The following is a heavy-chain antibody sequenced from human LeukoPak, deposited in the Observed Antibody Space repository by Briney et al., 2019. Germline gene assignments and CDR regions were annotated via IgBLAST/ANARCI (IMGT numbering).Heavy chain of an antibody. CDR2: ISAYNGNT. J-gene: IGHJ3*02. V-gene: IGHV1-18*01. CDR3: AGGIVGAPYDAFDI. Sequence: ASVKDSCKASGYTFTSYGISWVRQAPGQGLGWMGWISAYNGNTNYAQKLQGRVTMTTDTSTSTAYMELRSLRSDDTAVYYCAGGIVGAPYDAFDIWGQGTMVTVSS. D-gene: IGHD1-26*01. CDR1: GYTFTSYG.